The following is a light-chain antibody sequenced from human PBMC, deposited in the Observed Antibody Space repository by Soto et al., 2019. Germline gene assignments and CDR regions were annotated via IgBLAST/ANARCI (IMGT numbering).Light chain of an antibody. V-gene: IGLV1-44*01. CDR3: ATWDVSGLV. CDR1: GSNIGSNA. J-gene: IGLJ3*02. Sequence: QLVLTQPPSASGTPGQRVTFSCSGSGSNIGSNAVNWYQQLPGTAPKLLIYFNTQRPSGVPDRFSGSKSGTSASLAISGLQSGDEAHYYCATWDVSGLVFGGGTKVTVL. CDR2: FNT.